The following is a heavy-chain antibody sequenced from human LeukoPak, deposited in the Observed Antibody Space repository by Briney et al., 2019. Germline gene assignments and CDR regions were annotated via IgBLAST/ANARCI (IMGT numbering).Heavy chain of an antibody. J-gene: IGHJ4*02. CDR2: IRSKPQSYAT. CDR3: TRVGPSTVVDY. CDR1: GFTFSDSA. Sequence: PGGSLRLSCAASGFTFSDSAIHWVRQASGKGLEWVGRIRSKPQSYATAYDESLKGRFTISRVDSKNTAYLQMSSLKIEDTAVYYCTRVGPSTVVDYWGQGTQVTVSS. D-gene: IGHD1-26*01. V-gene: IGHV3-73*01.